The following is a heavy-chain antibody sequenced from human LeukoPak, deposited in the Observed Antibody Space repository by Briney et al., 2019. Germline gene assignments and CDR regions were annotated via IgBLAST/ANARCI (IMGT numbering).Heavy chain of an antibody. CDR1: GYTFTDYY. CDR2: INANSGGT. Sequence: GSSVKVSCEASGYTFTDYYMHWVRQAPGQGLEWMGRINANSGGTNYAQQFQGRVTMTRDTSITTAYMELSRLRSDDTAVYYCARDSGITGTTGAIDYWGQGTLVTVSS. J-gene: IGHJ4*02. CDR3: ARDSGITGTTGAIDY. D-gene: IGHD1-20*01. V-gene: IGHV1-2*06.